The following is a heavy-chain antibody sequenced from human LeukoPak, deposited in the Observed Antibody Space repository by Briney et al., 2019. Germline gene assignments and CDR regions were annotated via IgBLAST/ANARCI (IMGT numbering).Heavy chain of an antibody. V-gene: IGHV1-2*02. CDR3: ARDSTNSIAAAGTTSYGMDV. CDR1: GYTFTGYY. J-gene: IGHJ6*02. Sequence: ASVKVSCKASGYTFTGYYMHWVRQAPGRGLEWMGWINPNSGGTNYAQKFQGRVTMTRDTSISTAYMELSRLRSDDTAVYYCARDSTNSIAAAGTTSYGMDVWGQGTTVTVSS. D-gene: IGHD6-13*01. CDR2: INPNSGGT.